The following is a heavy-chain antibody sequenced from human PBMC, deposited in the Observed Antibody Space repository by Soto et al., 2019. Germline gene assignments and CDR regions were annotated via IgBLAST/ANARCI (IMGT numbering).Heavy chain of an antibody. J-gene: IGHJ4*02. CDR2: IKSKTDGGTT. CDR3: ATFGVVINEDY. D-gene: IGHD3-3*01. V-gene: IGHV3-15*01. CDR1: GFTFSNAW. Sequence: EVQLVESGGGLVKPGGSLRLSCAASGFTFSNAWMSWVRQAPGKGLEWVGRIKSKTDGGTTDYAAPVKGRFTISRDNSKNTLYLQMNSLRAEDTAVYYCATFGVVINEDYWGQGTLVTVSS.